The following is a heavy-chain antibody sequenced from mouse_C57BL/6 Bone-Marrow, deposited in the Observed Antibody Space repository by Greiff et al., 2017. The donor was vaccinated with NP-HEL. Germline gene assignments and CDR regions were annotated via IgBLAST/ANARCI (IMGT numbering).Heavy chain of an antibody. CDR1: GYTFTSYW. J-gene: IGHJ2*01. D-gene: IGHD1-1*01. Sequence: QVHVKQPGAELVKPGASVKLSCKASGYTFTSYWMHWVKQRPGQGLEWIGMIHPNSGSTNYNEKFKSKATLTVDKSSSTAYMQLSSLTSEDSAVYYCARSDYYGLFDYWGQGTTLTVSS. V-gene: IGHV1-64*01. CDR2: IHPNSGST. CDR3: ARSDYYGLFDY.